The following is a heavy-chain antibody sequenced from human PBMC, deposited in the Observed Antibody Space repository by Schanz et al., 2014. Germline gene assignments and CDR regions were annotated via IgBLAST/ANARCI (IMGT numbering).Heavy chain of an antibody. D-gene: IGHD6-6*01. Sequence: VQLVESGGSVVQPGRSLRLSCAASGFSFNNYGLNWVRQAPGKGLEWVAAISYDGSNSYYADSVKGRFTISRDTSKNTLYLQMSSLRAEDTAIYYCATSYSSSSYFYVMDVWGQGTTVTVSS. CDR2: ISYDGSNS. CDR3: ATSYSSSSYFYVMDV. CDR1: GFSFNNYG. J-gene: IGHJ6*02. V-gene: IGHV3-30*03.